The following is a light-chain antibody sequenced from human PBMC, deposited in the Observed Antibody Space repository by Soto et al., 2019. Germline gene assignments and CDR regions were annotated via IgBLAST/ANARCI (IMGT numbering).Light chain of an antibody. CDR2: SDN. CDR1: SSNLGTNT. Sequence: QSVLTQPPSASGTPGQRVTISCSGSSSNLGTNTVNWYPHLPGTAPKLLIYSDNQRPSGVPDRFSASKSDTSASLAISGLQSEDEADYYCAAWDDSLDAAVFGGGTQLTVL. V-gene: IGLV1-44*01. J-gene: IGLJ7*01. CDR3: AAWDDSLDAAV.